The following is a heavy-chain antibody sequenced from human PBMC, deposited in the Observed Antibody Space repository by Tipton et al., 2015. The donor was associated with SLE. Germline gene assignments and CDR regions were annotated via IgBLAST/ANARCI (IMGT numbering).Heavy chain of an antibody. D-gene: IGHD6-6*01. V-gene: IGHV4-34*01. CDR3: VRRSSSAGDNWFDP. Sequence: TLSLTCAVYGGSFSGYYWSWIRQPPGKGLEWIGEINHSGSTNYNPSLKSRVTISVDTSKNQFSLKLSSVTAADTAVYYCVRRSSSAGDNWFDPWGQGTLVTVSS. J-gene: IGHJ5*02. CDR2: INHSGST. CDR1: GGSFSGYY.